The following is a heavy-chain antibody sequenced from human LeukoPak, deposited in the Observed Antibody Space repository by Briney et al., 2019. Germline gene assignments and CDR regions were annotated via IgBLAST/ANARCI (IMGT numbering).Heavy chain of an antibody. Sequence: SETLSLTCTVSGGSISSSNYYWGWLRQPPGKGLEWIGSISYSGSTYYNPSLKSRVTISVDTSKNQFSLKLTSVTAADTAVYYCARARSNYGSGSYRSFDIWGQGTMVTVSS. V-gene: IGHV4-39*07. CDR1: GGSISSSNYY. J-gene: IGHJ3*02. CDR2: ISYSGST. CDR3: ARARSNYGSGSYRSFDI. D-gene: IGHD3-10*01.